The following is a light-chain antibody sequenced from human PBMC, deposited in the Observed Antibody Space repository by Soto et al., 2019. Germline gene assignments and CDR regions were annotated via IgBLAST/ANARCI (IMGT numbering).Light chain of an antibody. V-gene: IGLV2-14*03. CDR3: LSYTTSDTFL. J-gene: IGLJ2*01. CDR2: EVS. CDR1: SSDVGAYNY. Sequence: QSALTQPASVSGSPGQSITISCSGTSSDVGAYNYVSWYQQHLGKVPKLIIYEVSIRPSGVSDRFSGSKSANTASLTISGLRAEDEADYYCLSYTTSDTFLFGGGTKVTVL.